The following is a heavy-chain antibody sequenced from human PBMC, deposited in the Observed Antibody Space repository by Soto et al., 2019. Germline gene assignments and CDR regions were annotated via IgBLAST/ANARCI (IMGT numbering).Heavy chain of an antibody. V-gene: IGHV3-30*18. Sequence: LRLSCAASGFTFYTYGMHWVRQAPGKGLEWVAIVSYDGTDTDFADSVKGRFTISRDNSKNTVYLQMNSLRPDDTAIYYCAKVDTPMVTHYYYYGMDVWGQGTTVTVSS. J-gene: IGHJ6*02. CDR3: AKVDTPMVTHYYYYGMDV. CDR2: VSYDGTDT. CDR1: GFTFYTYG. D-gene: IGHD5-18*01.